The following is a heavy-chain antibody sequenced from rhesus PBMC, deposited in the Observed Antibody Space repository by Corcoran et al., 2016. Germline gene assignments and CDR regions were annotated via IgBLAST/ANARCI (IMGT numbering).Heavy chain of an antibody. CDR3: ARSGHDYGNYRFDV. CDR2: NYGSSEDT. J-gene: IGHJ5-1*01. CDR1: GGSFSSYW. Sequence: QVQLQESGPGLVKPSETLSLTCAVSGGSFSSYWWGWIRQPPGKGREWIGSNYGSSEDTKNNPARKSRPTILIATAKSKFSVKLSSVTAADTAVYYCARSGHDYGNYRFDVWGPGVLVTVSS. V-gene: IGHV4S18*01. D-gene: IGHD4-35*01.